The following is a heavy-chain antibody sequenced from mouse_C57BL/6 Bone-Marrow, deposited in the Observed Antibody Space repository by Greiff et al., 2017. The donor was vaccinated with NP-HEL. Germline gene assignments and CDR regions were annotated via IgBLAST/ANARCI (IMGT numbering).Heavy chain of an antibody. D-gene: IGHD2-1*01. CDR1: GFTFSGYY. Sequence: EVKVVESGGGLVQPGGSLKLSCAASGFTFSGYYMYWVRQTPEKRLEWVAYISNGGGSTYYPDTVKGRFTISRDNAKNTLYLQMSRLKSEDTAMYYCARHGHYGNYGGFLYYAMDYWGQGTSVTVSS. V-gene: IGHV5-12*01. J-gene: IGHJ4*01. CDR3: ARHGHYGNYGGFLYYAMDY. CDR2: ISNGGGST.